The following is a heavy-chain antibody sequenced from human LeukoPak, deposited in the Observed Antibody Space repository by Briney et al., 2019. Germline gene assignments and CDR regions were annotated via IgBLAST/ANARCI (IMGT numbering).Heavy chain of an antibody. D-gene: IGHD6-13*01. CDR2: INWNGGTI. Sequence: GGSLRLSCAASGFTFDNYGMTWVRQAPGKGLEWVSGINWNGGTIGYADSVKGRFTISRDNAKNSLYLQMNSLRAEDTALYHCARGVAVGGIVTFFDFWGQGSLVTVSS. J-gene: IGHJ4*02. CDR1: GFTFDNYG. V-gene: IGHV3-20*01. CDR3: ARGVAVGGIVTFFDF.